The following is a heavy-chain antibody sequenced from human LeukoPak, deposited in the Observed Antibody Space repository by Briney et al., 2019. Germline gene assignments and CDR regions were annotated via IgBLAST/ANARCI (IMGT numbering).Heavy chain of an antibody. Sequence: PSETLSLTCAVSGDSISSGGYSWSWIRQPPGKGLEWIGEINHSGSTNYNPSLKSRVTISVDTSKNQFSLKLSSVTAADTAVYYCARGRLPSSWYHFSWFDPWGQGTLVTVSS. D-gene: IGHD6-13*01. CDR2: INHSGST. CDR3: ARGRLPSSWYHFSWFDP. V-gene: IGHV4-34*01. CDR1: GDSISSGGYS. J-gene: IGHJ5*02.